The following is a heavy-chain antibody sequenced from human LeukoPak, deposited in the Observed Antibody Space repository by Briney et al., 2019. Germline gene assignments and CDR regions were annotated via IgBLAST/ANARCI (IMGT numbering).Heavy chain of an antibody. D-gene: IGHD3-10*01. J-gene: IGHJ6*03. CDR1: GFTFSSYG. Sequence: GGSLRLSCAASGFTFSSYGMHWVRQAPGKGLEWVAVIWYDGSNKYYADSVKGRFTISRDNSKNTLYLQMNSLRAEDTAVYYCARAFTYYYGSGSYYAHYYYYYMDVWGKGTTVTVSS. CDR2: IWYDGSNK. CDR3: ARAFTYYYGSGSYYAHYYYYYMDV. V-gene: IGHV3-33*01.